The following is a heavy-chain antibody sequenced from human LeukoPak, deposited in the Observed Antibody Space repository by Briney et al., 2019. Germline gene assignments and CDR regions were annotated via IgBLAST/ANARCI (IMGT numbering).Heavy chain of an antibody. CDR3: ARVNEYGPPDYYDSRGNWFDP. V-gene: IGHV4-34*01. CDR2: INHSGST. CDR1: GGSFSGYY. D-gene: IGHD3-22*01. J-gene: IGHJ5*02. Sequence: SETLSLTCAVYGGSFSGYYWSWIRQPPGKGLEWIGEINHSGSTNYNPSLKSRVTISVDTSKNQFSLKLSSVTAADTAVYYCARVNEYGPPDYYDSRGNWFDPWGQGTLVTVSS.